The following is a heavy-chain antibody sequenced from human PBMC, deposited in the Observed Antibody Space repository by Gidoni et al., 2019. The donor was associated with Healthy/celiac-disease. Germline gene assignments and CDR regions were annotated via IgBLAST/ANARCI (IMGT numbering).Heavy chain of an antibody. Sequence: GSTSSEQKFQGRVTMTRDTSTSTVYMELSSLRSEETAVYYCARARFLEWLSKYYFDYWGQGTLVTVSS. D-gene: IGHD3-3*01. J-gene: IGHJ4*02. CDR2: GST. V-gene: IGHV1-46*01. CDR3: ARARFLEWLSKYYFDY.